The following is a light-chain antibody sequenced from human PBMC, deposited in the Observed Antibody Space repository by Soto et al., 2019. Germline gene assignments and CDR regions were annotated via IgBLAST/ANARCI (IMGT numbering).Light chain of an antibody. CDR1: ESVSSSY. CDR3: QQYGSSPPWT. V-gene: IGKV3-20*01. J-gene: IGKJ1*01. Sequence: EIVLTQSPGILSLSPGERATLSSRASESVSSSYLAWYQQKPGQAPRLLIYAASSRATGIPDRFSGSGSGKDFTLTISRLEPEDFAVYYCQQYGSSPPWTFGQGTKVEI. CDR2: AAS.